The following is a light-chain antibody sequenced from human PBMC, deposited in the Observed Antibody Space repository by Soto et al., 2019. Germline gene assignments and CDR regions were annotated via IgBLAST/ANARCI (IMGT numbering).Light chain of an antibody. J-gene: IGKJ1*01. V-gene: IGKV3-15*01. CDR2: GAS. Sequence: EIVMTQSPATLSVSPGERATLSCRASQSVSSNLAWYQQKPGQAPRLLIYGASTRATGIPASFSGSGSGTEFTLTISSLQSDDFEVYYCQQYNNWPRTFGQGTKVDIK. CDR3: QQYNNWPRT. CDR1: QSVSSN.